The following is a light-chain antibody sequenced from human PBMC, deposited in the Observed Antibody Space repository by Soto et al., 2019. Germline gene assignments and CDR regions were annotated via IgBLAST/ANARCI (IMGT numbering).Light chain of an antibody. CDR3: QQYGHSPRT. Sequence: SVLTQSPGTLSLSPGDRATLSCKASQSVADNYLAWYQQKPGQAPRLLIYAASRRAIGIPDTFSGSGSGTDFTLTITRLEPEDFALYYCQQYGHSPRTFGQGTKVDIK. V-gene: IGKV3-20*01. CDR1: QSVADNY. CDR2: AAS. J-gene: IGKJ1*01.